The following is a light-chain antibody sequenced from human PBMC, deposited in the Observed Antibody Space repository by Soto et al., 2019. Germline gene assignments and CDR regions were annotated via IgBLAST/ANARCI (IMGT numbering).Light chain of an antibody. Sequence: QSALTQPASVSGSPGQSITISCTGTSSDVGNYNLVSWYQQHPGKAPKLIIYDDSKRPSGVSNRFSGSKSGNTASLTISGLQAEDEAEYYCCSYAASSTYVFGTGTKLTVL. J-gene: IGLJ1*01. CDR1: SSDVGNYNL. CDR2: DDS. CDR3: CSYAASSTYV. V-gene: IGLV2-23*01.